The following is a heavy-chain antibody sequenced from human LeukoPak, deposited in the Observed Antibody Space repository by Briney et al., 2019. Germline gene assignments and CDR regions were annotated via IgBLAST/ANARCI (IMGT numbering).Heavy chain of an antibody. CDR3: ARVKKEDWITFYFDY. J-gene: IGHJ4*02. Sequence: PGGSLRLSCAASGFTFSSSAMSWVRQVPGKGLEWVSGISASGGSTSYADSVRGRFTISRDNSKNTLYLQMNTLRAEDTAVYYCARVKKEDWITFYFDYWGQGTLVTVSS. D-gene: IGHD1-1*01. CDR2: ISASGGST. CDR1: GFTFSSSA. V-gene: IGHV3-23*01.